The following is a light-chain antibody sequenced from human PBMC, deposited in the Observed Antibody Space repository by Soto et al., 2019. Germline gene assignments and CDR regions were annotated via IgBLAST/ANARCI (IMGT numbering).Light chain of an antibody. CDR2: SNN. J-gene: IGLJ2*01. CDR3: AAWDDSLNGVV. CDR1: SSNIGSNT. Sequence: HSVLTQPPSASGTPGQRVTISCSGSSSNIGSNTVNWYQQLPGTAPKRLIYSNNQRPSGVPDRFSGSKSGTSASLAISGPQFEDEADYYCAAWDDSLNGVVFGGGTKVTVL. V-gene: IGLV1-44*01.